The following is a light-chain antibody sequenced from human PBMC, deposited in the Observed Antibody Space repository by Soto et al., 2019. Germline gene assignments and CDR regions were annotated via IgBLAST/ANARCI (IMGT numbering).Light chain of an antibody. Sequence: QSVLTQPASVSGSPGQSITISCTGSSSDIGKYDFVSWYQQHPGKAPKLIIYSVSYRPSGVSSRFSGSKSGTAASLTISGLQPEDEADYYCASHGGASTGIFGGGTKLTVL. V-gene: IGLV2-14*03. CDR2: SVS. CDR1: SSDIGKYDF. J-gene: IGLJ2*01. CDR3: ASHGGASTGI.